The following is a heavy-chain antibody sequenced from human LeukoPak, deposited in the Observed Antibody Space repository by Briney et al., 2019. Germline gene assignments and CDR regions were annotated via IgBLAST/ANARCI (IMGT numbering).Heavy chain of an antibody. CDR2: INPGGSSI. J-gene: IGHJ4*02. CDR3: ASSNQADDY. Sequence: HTGGSLRLSCAASGFTFSSYWMHWVRQVPGKGLVWVARINPGGSSITYADSVKGRFTISRDNAKNTLYLQMDSLRAEDTGVYYYASSNQADDYWGQGTLVTVSS. CDR1: GFTFSSYW. V-gene: IGHV3-74*01. D-gene: IGHD1-14*01.